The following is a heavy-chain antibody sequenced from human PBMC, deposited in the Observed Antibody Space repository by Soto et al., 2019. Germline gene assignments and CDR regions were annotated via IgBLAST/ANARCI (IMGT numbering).Heavy chain of an antibody. D-gene: IGHD3-16*01. V-gene: IGHV3-11*01. CDR2: ITYNGDTI. J-gene: IGHJ3*02. CDR1: GFTFSDYY. CDR3: ARLRPTNTGGTFDI. Sequence: QVQRVESGGGLVKPGGSLRLSCAASGFTFSDYYMTWIRQAPGKGLEWLSYITYNGDTIYYADCVKGRFTISRDNAHNSLYLEMNSLRAEDTAIYYCARLRPTNTGGTFDIWGQGTMVTVSS.